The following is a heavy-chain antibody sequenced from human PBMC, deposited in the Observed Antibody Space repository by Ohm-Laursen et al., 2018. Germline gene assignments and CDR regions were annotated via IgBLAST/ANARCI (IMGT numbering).Heavy chain of an antibody. Sequence: SLRLSCAASGFTFSDYSMNWVRQAPGKGLEWVSSISSRSTTIYYADSLKGRFTISRDNAKSSLYLQMNSLRAEDTAVYYCARDHTMIDYWGQGTLVTVSS. V-gene: IGHV3-48*01. D-gene: IGHD3-22*01. J-gene: IGHJ4*02. CDR3: ARDHTMIDY. CDR1: GFTFSDYS. CDR2: ISSRSTTI.